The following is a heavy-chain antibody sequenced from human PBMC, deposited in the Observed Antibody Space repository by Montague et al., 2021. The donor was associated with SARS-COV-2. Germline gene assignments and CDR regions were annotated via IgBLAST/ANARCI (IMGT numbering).Heavy chain of an antibody. CDR1: GFTFSSYA. CDR2: ISYDGSNK. V-gene: IGHV3-30-3*01. J-gene: IGHJ5*02. CDR3: ARVSRGSYYNWFDP. D-gene: IGHD1-26*01. Sequence: SLRLSCAASGFTFSSYATHWVRQAPGKGLEWVAVISYDGSNKYYADSVKGRFTISRDNSKNTLYLQMNSLRAEDTAVYYCARVSRGSYYNWFDPWGQGTLVTVSS.